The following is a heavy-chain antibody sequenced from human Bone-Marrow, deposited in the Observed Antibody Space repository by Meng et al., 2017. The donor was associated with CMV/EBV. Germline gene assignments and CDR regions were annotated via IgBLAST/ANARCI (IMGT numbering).Heavy chain of an antibody. V-gene: IGHV1-46*01. CDR2: INPRGGTT. D-gene: IGHD4-17*01. Sequence: SCRASGYTFTSYFMHWVRQAPGQGLEWMGIINPRGGTTTYAQKFQGRLTMTWDTSTSTVYMGLSSLRSEDTAVYYCARLPTVTTSGYWGQGTLVTVSS. CDR3: ARLPTVTTSGY. J-gene: IGHJ4*02. CDR1: GYTFTSYF.